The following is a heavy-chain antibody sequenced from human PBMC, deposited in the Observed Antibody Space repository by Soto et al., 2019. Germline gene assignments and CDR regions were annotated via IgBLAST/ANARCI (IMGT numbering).Heavy chain of an antibody. D-gene: IGHD3-3*01. V-gene: IGHV5-51*01. Sequence: PVESVTISCNVSGYNFAGYWIAWVLQMPGKGLELMGIIYPSDSDTRYRPSFQGQVTISADKSISSAYLQWSSLRASDTAMYYCARGGVSTRTFDYWGQGTPVTSPQ. CDR2: IYPSDSDT. CDR1: GYNFAGYW. J-gene: IGHJ4*02. CDR3: ARGGVSTRTFDY.